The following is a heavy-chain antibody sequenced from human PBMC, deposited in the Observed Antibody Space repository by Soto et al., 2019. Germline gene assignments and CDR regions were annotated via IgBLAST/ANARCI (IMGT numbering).Heavy chain of an antibody. D-gene: IGHD3-9*01. CDR1: GGTFSSYA. J-gene: IGHJ4*02. CDR3: ATNRHLNYYILTCYPDY. V-gene: IGHV1-69*13. Sequence: GASVKVSCKASGGTFSSYAISWVRQAPGQGLEWMGGIIPIFGTANYAQKFQGRVTITADESTSTAYMELSSLRSEDTAVYYCATNRHLNYYILTCYPDYWGQGTLVTVSS. CDR2: IIPIFGTA.